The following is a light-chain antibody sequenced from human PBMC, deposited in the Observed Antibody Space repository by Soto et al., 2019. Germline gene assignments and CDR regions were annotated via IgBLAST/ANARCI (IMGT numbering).Light chain of an antibody. CDR3: SSYAGSNNWV. J-gene: IGLJ3*02. CDR2: EDS. CDR1: SSDVGGYNY. Sequence: QSALTQPPSASGSPGQSVTISCTGTSSDVGGYNYVSWYQQHPGKAPKVMIHEDSKRPSGVPDRFSGSKSGNSASLTVSGLQAEDEADYYCSSYAGSNNWVFGGGTKLTVL. V-gene: IGLV2-8*01.